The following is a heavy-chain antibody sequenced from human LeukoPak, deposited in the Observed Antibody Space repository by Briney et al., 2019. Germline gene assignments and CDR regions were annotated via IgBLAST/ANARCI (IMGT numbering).Heavy chain of an antibody. V-gene: IGHV3-7*01. CDR2: IKQDGSET. Sequence: PGGSLRLSCAASGFTFNTYWMSWVRQAPGKGLEWVAHIKQDGSETYYVESVKGRFTVSRDNAKNSLCLQMSSPRAEDTAVYYCTTGGDSWGQGTLLTVSS. J-gene: IGHJ4*02. CDR1: GFTFNTYW. CDR3: TTGGDS. D-gene: IGHD4-17*01.